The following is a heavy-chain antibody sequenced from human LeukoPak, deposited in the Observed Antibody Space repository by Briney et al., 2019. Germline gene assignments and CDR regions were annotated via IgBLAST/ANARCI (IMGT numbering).Heavy chain of an antibody. CDR2: INPNIGGT. CDR1: GYTFTSTGYY. CDR3: ARQNDQIGVAGTWFDY. V-gene: IGHV1-2*02. J-gene: IGHJ4*02. Sequence: EASVKVSCLASGYTFTSTGYYIHWVRQAPGQGPEWMGWINPNIGGTLYTEKFQDRVTMTRDTSISTVYMELSRLTSDDTAVYYCARQNDQIGVAGTWFDYWGREPWSPSPQ. D-gene: IGHD6-19*01.